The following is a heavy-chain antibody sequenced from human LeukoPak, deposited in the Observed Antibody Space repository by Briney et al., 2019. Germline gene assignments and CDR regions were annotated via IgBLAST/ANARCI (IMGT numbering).Heavy chain of an antibody. D-gene: IGHD5-18*01. J-gene: IGHJ4*02. CDR1: GFTFSTYG. V-gene: IGHV3-33*01. CDR2: IWHDGDNK. Sequence: GGSLRLSCAASGFTFSTYGMHWVRQAPGKGLEWVAAIWHDGDNKYYADSVKGRFSISRDNSKNTLDLQMNSLRAEDTAVYYCARGSGYNYGNFDYWGQGTLVTVSS. CDR3: ARGSGYNYGNFDY.